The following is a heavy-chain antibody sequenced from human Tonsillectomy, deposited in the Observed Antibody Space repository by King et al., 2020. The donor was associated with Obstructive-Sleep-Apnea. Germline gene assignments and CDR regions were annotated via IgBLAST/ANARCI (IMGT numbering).Heavy chain of an antibody. CDR3: AKSKDEYSSGWYDY. V-gene: IGHV3-23*04. D-gene: IGHD6-19*01. J-gene: IGHJ4*02. CDR1: GFTFSNYA. CDR2: ISVGGGST. Sequence: EVQLVESGGGLVQPGGSLRLSCAASGFTFSNYAMSWVRQAPGKGLEWVSAISVGGGSTYYADSVKGRFTISRDNSKNTLYLQMNSLRAEDTAVYYCAKSKDEYSSGWYDYWGQGTLVTVSS.